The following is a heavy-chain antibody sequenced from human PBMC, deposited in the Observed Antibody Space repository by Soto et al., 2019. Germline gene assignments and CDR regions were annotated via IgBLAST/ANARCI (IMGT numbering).Heavy chain of an antibody. CDR3: ARVGREGYRSRAMDV. V-gene: IGHV3-48*02. CDR2: ISFSSVTI. J-gene: IGHJ6*02. D-gene: IGHD2-2*01. CDR1: GFTFSSDS. Sequence: PXGSLRLSCAVSGFTFSSDSKNWVCKAQGKGLEWVSYISFSSVTIYYAYSVKGRFAISRDNAKKSLYLQMNSLRDEDTAVYYCARVGREGYRSRAMDVWGQGTTVTVSS.